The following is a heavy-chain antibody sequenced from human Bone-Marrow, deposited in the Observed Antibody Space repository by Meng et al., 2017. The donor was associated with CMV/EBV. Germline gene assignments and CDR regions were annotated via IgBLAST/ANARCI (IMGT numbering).Heavy chain of an antibody. V-gene: IGHV3-21*01. CDR1: GFTFSSYS. J-gene: IGHJ6*02. CDR3: ARDFGRDSSSVTRIYGMDV. Sequence: GESLKISCAASGFTFSSYSMNWVRQAPGKGLEWVSSISSSSSYIYYADSVKGRFTISRDNAKNSLYLQMNSLRAEDTAVYYCARDFGRDSSSVTRIYGMDVWGQGPTVTVSS. CDR2: ISSSSSYI. D-gene: IGHD6-6*01.